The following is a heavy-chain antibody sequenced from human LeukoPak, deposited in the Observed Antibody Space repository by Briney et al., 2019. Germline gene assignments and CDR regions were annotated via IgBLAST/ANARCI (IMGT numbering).Heavy chain of an antibody. CDR1: GYTFTGSY. CDR2: INPNSGGT. J-gene: IGHJ4*02. D-gene: IGHD6-13*01. Sequence: ASVKVSCKASGYTFTGSYMHWVRQAPGHGLEWMGWINPNSGGTNYAQKFQGRVTLTRDTSINTAYMELSRLRSDDTAVYYCARGYVSSSWFYFDYWGQGTLVTVSS. CDR3: ARGYVSSSWFYFDY. V-gene: IGHV1-2*02.